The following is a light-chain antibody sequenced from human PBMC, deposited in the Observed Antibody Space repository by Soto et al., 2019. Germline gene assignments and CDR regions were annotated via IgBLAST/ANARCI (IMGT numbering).Light chain of an antibody. V-gene: IGKV1-27*01. J-gene: IGKJ5*01. CDR1: QGISNN. Sequence: DIQMTQSPSSLSASVGDRVTITCRASQGISNNLAWYQQKPGKVPKLLIYGAFTLQSGVPSRFSGSGSGTDFTLTISSLQPEDVATYYCQEYDSAPTFGQGTRLEI. CDR3: QEYDSAPT. CDR2: GAF.